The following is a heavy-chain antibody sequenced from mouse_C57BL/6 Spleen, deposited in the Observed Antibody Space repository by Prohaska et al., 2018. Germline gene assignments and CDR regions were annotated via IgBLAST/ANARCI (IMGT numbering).Heavy chain of an antibody. CDR1: GFTFSNYW. J-gene: IGHJ2*01. CDR2: IRLKSYNYAT. CDR3: TGPCRSFGD. V-gene: IGHV6-3*01. Sequence: DVKLEESGGGLVQPGGSLKLSCVASGFTFSNYWMNWIRPSPEKGLEWVAQIRLKSYNYATHYARSVKGRISSIRDEYKGSDSLKIDNFGAEFTGRHYTTGPCRSFGDWGQGTTLTVSS.